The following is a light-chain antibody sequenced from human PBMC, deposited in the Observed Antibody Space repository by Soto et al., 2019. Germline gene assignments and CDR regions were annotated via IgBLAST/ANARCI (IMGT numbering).Light chain of an antibody. CDR3: QQYGGSPRT. V-gene: IGKV3-20*01. Sequence: EVVLTQSPGTLSLSPGERATLSCRASQSISQSLAWYQQRPGQSPRLLIYDASRRATGIPDRFTGSGFGTDFTLTISRLAPEDLAVYYCQQYGGSPRTFGQGTKLEI. CDR2: DAS. CDR1: QSISQS. J-gene: IGKJ1*01.